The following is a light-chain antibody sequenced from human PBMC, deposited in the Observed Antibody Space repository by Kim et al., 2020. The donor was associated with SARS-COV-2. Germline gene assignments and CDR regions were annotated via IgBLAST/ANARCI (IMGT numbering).Light chain of an antibody. J-gene: IGLJ1*01. CDR3: QAWDSSTYYV. V-gene: IGLV3-1*01. CDR1: KVGDKY. CDR2: QDS. Sequence: VYPGQTASITCSGDKVGDKYACWYQQKPGQSPGLVIYQDSKRPSGIPERFSGSNSGNTATLTISGTQALDEADYYCQAWDSSTYYVFGTGTKVTVL.